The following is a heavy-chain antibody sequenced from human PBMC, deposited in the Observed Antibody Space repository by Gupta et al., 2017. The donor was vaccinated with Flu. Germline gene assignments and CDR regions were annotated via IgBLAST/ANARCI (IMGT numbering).Heavy chain of an antibody. CDR2: ITWNSDTI. J-gene: IGHJ3*01. CDR3: VKDRGYTWDAIDF. V-gene: IGHV3-9*01. D-gene: IGHD2-15*01. CDR1: GITFDGYA. Sequence: EVQLVESGGGLVRPGRSLRLSCAASGITFDGYAMHGVRQAPGKGLEWVSGITWNSDTIGYADSVKGRFTLSRDTAKNSLYLQMNSLRPEDTALYYCVKDRGYTWDAIDFWGQGTMVTVSS.